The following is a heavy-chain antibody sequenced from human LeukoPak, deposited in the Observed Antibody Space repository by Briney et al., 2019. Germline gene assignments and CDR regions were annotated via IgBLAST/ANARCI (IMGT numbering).Heavy chain of an antibody. Sequence: PGGSLRLSCAASGFTFSSYGMHWVRQAPGKGLEWVAAIWYDGSNKYYADSVKGRFTISRDNSKNTLYLQMNSLRAEDTAVYYCASNAAAVTFDYWGQGTLVTVSS. CDR1: GFTFSSYG. CDR2: IWYDGSNK. CDR3: ASNAAAVTFDY. V-gene: IGHV3-33*01. J-gene: IGHJ4*02. D-gene: IGHD6-13*01.